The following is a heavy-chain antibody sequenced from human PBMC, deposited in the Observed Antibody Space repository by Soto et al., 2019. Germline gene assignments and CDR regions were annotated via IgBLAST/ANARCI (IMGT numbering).Heavy chain of an antibody. D-gene: IGHD1-1*01. V-gene: IGHV4-31*03. J-gene: IGHJ4*02. CDR3: ARGVLY. Sequence: SETLSLTCTVPGGSISIGGYFWSWIRQPPGKGLEWIGNIFYSGTTYYNPSLKSRVTISVDTSKNQFSLKLSSVTAADTAVYFCARGVLYWGQGTLVTVSS. CDR1: GGSISIGGYF. CDR2: IFYSGTT.